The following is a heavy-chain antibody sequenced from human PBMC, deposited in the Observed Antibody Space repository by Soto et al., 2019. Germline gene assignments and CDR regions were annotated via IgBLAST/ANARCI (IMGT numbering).Heavy chain of an antibody. J-gene: IGHJ6*02. V-gene: IGHV1-18*01. CDR2: VSAHNGNT. D-gene: IGHD3-3*01. Sequence: QVQLVQSGGEVKRPGASVKVSCQASGYTFSSYVISWVRQAPGQGLQWMGWVSAHNGNTKYAQILQARLTLTTDTSTSTAYMELRSLTSDVPATYYCARDSAYNDFWGDVIEWYSYSMDVWGQGTTVSVSS. CDR1: GYTFSSYV. CDR3: ARDSAYNDFWGDVIEWYSYSMDV.